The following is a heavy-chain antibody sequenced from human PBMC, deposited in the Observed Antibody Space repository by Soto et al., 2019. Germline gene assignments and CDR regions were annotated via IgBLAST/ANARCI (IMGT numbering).Heavy chain of an antibody. CDR3: ARERGTRGFDP. V-gene: IGHV1-8*01. J-gene: IGHJ5*02. CDR2: MNPNSGNA. Sequence: QVQLVQSGAEVKKPGASVKVSCKASGYTFTSYDINWVRQATGQGLEWMGWMNPNSGNAGYAQRFQGRVTMTRNTSITTVYLELSSLRSEDAAVYYCARERGTRGFDPWGQGTLVTVSS. CDR1: GYTFTSYD. D-gene: IGHD3-16*01.